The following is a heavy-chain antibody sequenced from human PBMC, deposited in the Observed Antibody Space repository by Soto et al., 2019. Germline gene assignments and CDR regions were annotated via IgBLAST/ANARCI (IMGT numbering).Heavy chain of an antibody. J-gene: IGHJ4*02. Sequence: QVQLVQSGAEVKKPGASVKVSCKASGYTFTSYDINWVRQATGQGLEWMGWMNPNSGNTGYAQKFQGRVTMTRNTSISTAYMELSSLRSEDTAVYCCARGPPRITMVRGVSVGYGYWGQGTLVTVSS. D-gene: IGHD3-10*01. V-gene: IGHV1-8*02. CDR2: MNPNSGNT. CDR3: ARGPPRITMVRGVSVGYGY. CDR1: GYTFTSYD.